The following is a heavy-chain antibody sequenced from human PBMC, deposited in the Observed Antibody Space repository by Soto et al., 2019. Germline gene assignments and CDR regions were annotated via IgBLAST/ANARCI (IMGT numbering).Heavy chain of an antibody. V-gene: IGHV3-49*04. CDR2: IRSKAYGGTT. Sequence: GGSLRLSCTASGFTFGDYAMSWVRQAPGKGLEWVGFIRSKAYGGTTEYAASVKGRFTISRDDSKSIAYLQMNSLKTEDTAVYYCTRLVEPYDFWSGYQLDYGMDVWGQGTTVTVSS. CDR3: TRLVEPYDFWSGYQLDYGMDV. CDR1: GFTFGDYA. J-gene: IGHJ6*02. D-gene: IGHD3-3*01.